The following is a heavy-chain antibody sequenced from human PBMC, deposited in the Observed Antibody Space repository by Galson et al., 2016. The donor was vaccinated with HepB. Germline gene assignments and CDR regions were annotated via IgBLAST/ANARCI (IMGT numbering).Heavy chain of an antibody. Sequence: SLRLSCAASGFTFSRHWMTWVRQGPGKGLEWVANTNEDTRRTFYADSVKGRFTVSRDNAKNSLYLHMYDLRGDDTAVYFCAREGRGNAGGGYTDYWGQGTLVTVSS. D-gene: IGHD2-8*02. CDR1: GFTFSRHW. J-gene: IGHJ4*02. CDR2: TNEDTRRT. V-gene: IGHV3-7*03. CDR3: AREGRGNAGGGYTDY.